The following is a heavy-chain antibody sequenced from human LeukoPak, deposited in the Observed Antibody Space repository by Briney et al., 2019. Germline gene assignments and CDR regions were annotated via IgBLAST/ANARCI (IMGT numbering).Heavy chain of an antibody. CDR1: GFTFSSYA. Sequence: PGRSLRLSCAASGFTFSSYAMSWVRQAPGKGLEWVSAISGSGGSTYYADSVKGRFTISRDNSKNTLYLQMNSLRAEDTAVYYCAKMKAAAGFSAADYWGQGTLVTVSS. CDR2: ISGSGGST. D-gene: IGHD6-13*01. V-gene: IGHV3-23*01. J-gene: IGHJ4*02. CDR3: AKMKAAAGFSAADY.